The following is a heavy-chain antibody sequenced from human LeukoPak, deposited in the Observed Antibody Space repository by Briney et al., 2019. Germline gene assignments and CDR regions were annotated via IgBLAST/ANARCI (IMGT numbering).Heavy chain of an antibody. CDR2: ITWNSGSI. Sequence: PGGSLRLSCAASGFTFYDYATHRVRQVPGKGLEWVSGITWNSGSIGYVDSVKGRFTISRDNAKNSMYLQMNSLRAEDTAVYYCVRGAAYFDYWGQGILVTVSS. J-gene: IGHJ4*02. D-gene: IGHD1-26*01. CDR3: VRGAAYFDY. V-gene: IGHV3-9*01. CDR1: GFTFYDYA.